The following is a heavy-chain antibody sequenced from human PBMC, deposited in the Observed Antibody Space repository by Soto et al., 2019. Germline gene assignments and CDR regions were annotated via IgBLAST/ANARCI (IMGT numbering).Heavy chain of an antibody. CDR3: ARDLTYTIFGVVPP. V-gene: IGHV3-7*03. CDR1: GFTFSSYW. Sequence: PGGSLRLSCAASGFTFSSYWMSWVRQAPGKGLEWVANIKQDGSEKYYVDSVKGRFTISRDNAKNSLYLQMNSLRAEDTAVYYCARDLTYTIFGVVPPWGQGTLVTVSS. D-gene: IGHD3-3*01. J-gene: IGHJ5*02. CDR2: IKQDGSEK.